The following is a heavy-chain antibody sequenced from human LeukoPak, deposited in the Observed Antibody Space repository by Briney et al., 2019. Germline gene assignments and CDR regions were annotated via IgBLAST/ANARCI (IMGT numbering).Heavy chain of an antibody. CDR2: ISYDGSNK. CDR1: GFTFSSYA. V-gene: IGHV3-30*04. D-gene: IGHD5-12*01. CDR3: ARRGGTVATIGDDFDY. J-gene: IGHJ4*02. Sequence: GGSLRLSCAASGFTFSSYAMHWVRQAPGKGLEWVAVISYDGSNKYYADSVKGRFTISRDNSKNTLYVQMNSLRAEDAAIYYCARRGGTVATIGDDFDYWGQGTVVTVSS.